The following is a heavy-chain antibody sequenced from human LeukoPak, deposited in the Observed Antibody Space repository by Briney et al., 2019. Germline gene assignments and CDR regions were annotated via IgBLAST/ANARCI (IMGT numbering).Heavy chain of an antibody. CDR3: ARLPALGCSSTSCYAHDAFDI. J-gene: IGHJ3*02. D-gene: IGHD2-2*01. CDR1: GDSINSYY. V-gene: IGHV4-59*08. Sequence: PSETLSLTCTVSGDSINSYYWSWIRQPPGKGLEWIGYVYYSGSANYNPSLKSRVTISVDTSKNQFSLNLSSVTAADTAVYYCARLPALGCSSTSCYAHDAFDIWGQGTMVTVSS. CDR2: VYYSGSA.